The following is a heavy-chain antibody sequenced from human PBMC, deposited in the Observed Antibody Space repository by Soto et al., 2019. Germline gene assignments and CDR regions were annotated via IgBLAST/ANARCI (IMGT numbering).Heavy chain of an antibody. J-gene: IGHJ6*03. CDR1: GGSFSGYY. D-gene: IGHD3-3*01. Sequence: SLTCAVYGGSFSGYYWSWIRQPPGKGLEWIGEINHSGSTNYNPSLKSRVTISVDTSKNQFSLKLSSVTAADTAVYYCARGGSGFWSGYDNYYYYYMDVWGKGTTVTVSS. V-gene: IGHV4-34*01. CDR3: ARGGSGFWSGYDNYYYYYMDV. CDR2: INHSGST.